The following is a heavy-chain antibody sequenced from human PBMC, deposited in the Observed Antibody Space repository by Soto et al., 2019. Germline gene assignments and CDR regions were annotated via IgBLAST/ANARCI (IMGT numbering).Heavy chain of an antibody. CDR1: GLTFTSYA. CDR2: ISEDGGNK. Sequence: QVHLVESGGGVVQAGRSLRLSCTASGLTFTSYAIHWVRQAPGTGLEWVSVISEDGGNKYFAESVRGRFLISRDNSKNPVYLQRNSLRTEDTAVYFCARRLTSTVSALGYWGRGNLVTVS. V-gene: IGHV3-30-3*01. J-gene: IGHJ4*02. D-gene: IGHD6-19*01. CDR3: ARRLTSTVSALGY.